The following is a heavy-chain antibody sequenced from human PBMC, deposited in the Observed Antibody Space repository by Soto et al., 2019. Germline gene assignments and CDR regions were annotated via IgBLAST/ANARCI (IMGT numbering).Heavy chain of an antibody. V-gene: IGHV3-7*04. J-gene: IGHJ4*02. CDR2: IKDDGSAM. CDR3: VRDSNRRSDY. CDR1: GFTLW. Sequence: PGGSLRLSCAASGFTLWMSWVRQAPGKGLEWVASIKDDGSAMFYLDSVKGRFTISRDSAKNSLFLQMNSLRAEDTAVFYCVRDSNRRSDYWGQGTLVTVS.